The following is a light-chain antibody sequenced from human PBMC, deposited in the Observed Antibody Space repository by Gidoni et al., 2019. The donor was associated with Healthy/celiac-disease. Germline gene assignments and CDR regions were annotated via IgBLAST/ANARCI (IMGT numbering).Light chain of an antibody. CDR1: QSVSSN. CDR3: QQYNNWLWT. CDR2: GAS. Sequence: EIVMTQSPATLSVSPGERATLSCRASQSVSSNLAWYQQKPGQSSRLLISGASTRATSIPARFSCSWSGTEFTLTISSLQSEDFAVYYCQQYNNWLWTFGQGTKVEIK. V-gene: IGKV3-15*01. J-gene: IGKJ1*01.